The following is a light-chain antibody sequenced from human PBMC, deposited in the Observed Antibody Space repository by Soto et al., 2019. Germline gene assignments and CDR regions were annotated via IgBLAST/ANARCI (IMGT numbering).Light chain of an antibody. CDR1: QGIRND. CDR3: LQHNSYRT. Sequence: DIQMTQSPSSLSASVGDRVTITCRASQGIRNDLGWYQQKPGKAPRRLIYAASSLQSGVPSRYSGSGARTEFTLTSSRRQPEDFVTYYCLQHNSYRTFGQGTKVEIK. J-gene: IGKJ1*01. CDR2: AAS. V-gene: IGKV1-17*01.